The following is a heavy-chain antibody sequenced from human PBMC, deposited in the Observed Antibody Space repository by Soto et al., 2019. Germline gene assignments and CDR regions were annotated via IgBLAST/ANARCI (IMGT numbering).Heavy chain of an antibody. J-gene: IGHJ4*02. D-gene: IGHD4-17*01. Sequence: SDTLSLTCTVSGGSISSAGYSWSWIRQHPGKGLEWIGYIYYSGSTYYNPSLKSRVTISVDTSKNQFSLKLSSVTAADTAVYYCARVSLVGDYALDYWGQGTLVTVSS. CDR3: ARVSLVGDYALDY. CDR2: IYYSGST. V-gene: IGHV4-31*03. CDR1: GGSISSAGYS.